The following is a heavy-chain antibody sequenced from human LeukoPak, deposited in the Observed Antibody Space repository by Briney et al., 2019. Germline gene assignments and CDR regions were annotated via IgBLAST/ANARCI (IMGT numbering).Heavy chain of an antibody. CDR3: ARDTPTYYDFWSGYYGWGANWFDP. D-gene: IGHD3-3*01. V-gene: IGHV4-34*01. CDR2: INHSGST. J-gene: IGHJ5*02. Sequence: SETLSLTCAVYGGSFSGYYWSWIRQPPGKGLEWIGEINHSGSTNYNPSLKSRVTISVDTSKNQFSLKLSSVTAADTAVYYCARDTPTYYDFWSGYYGWGANWFDPWGQGTLVTVSS. CDR1: GGSFSGYY.